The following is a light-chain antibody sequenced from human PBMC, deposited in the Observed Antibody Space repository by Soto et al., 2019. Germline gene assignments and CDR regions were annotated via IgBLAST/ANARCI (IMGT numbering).Light chain of an antibody. CDR2: TAS. J-gene: IGKJ4*01. Sequence: DIQLTQSPAFLSASVGDRVSITCRASQDIGSYLAWYQQKSGKAPKLLIHTASTLQTGVPSRFSGSGSGTDFTLTISSLEPEDFAVYYCQQRSNWLLTFGGGTKVDVK. CDR1: QDIGSY. CDR3: QQRSNWLLT. V-gene: IGKV1-9*01.